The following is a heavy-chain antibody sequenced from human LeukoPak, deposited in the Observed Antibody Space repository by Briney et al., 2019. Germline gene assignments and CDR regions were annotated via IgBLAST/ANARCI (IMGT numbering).Heavy chain of an antibody. D-gene: IGHD3-10*01. J-gene: IGHJ4*02. V-gene: IGHV1-2*02. CDR2: INPNSGGT. CDR3: ARLYGSGLYYFDY. CDR1: GYTSTGYY. Sequence: ASVKVSCKASGYTSTGYYMHWVRQAPGQGLEWMGWINPNSGGTNYAQKFQGRVTMTRDTSISTAYTELSRLRSDDTAVYYCARLYGSGLYYFDYWGQGTLVTVSS.